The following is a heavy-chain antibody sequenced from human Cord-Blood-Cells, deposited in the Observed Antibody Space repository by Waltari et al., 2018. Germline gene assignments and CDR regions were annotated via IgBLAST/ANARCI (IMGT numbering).Heavy chain of an antibody. J-gene: IGHJ3*02. CDR1: GFTFRSYD. V-gene: IGHV3-13*01. Sequence: EVQLVESGGGVVQPGGSLRLSCAASGFTFRSYDMHWVRQATGKVREWVSAIGTAGDTYYPGSVKGRFTISRENAKNSLYLQMSSLRAGYTAVYYCARRSGYSYGDAFDIWGQGTMVTVSS. CDR3: ARRSGYSYGDAFDI. D-gene: IGHD5-18*01. CDR2: IGTAGDT.